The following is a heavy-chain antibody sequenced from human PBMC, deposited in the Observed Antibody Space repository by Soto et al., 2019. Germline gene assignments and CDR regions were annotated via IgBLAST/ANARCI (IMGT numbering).Heavy chain of an antibody. CDR2: IITTLGEA. J-gene: IGHJ4*02. V-gene: IGHV1-69*08. CDR1: GGTSNS. CDR3: AREGGLYHIDY. D-gene: IGHD3-16*01. Sequence: QVQPVQSGAEVKKPGSSVKVSCKTSGGTSNSISWVRQAPGQGLEWMGRIITTLGEATYAQKFQGRVTITVDRATNTAYMDLTSLRFEDTAVYFCAREGGLYHIDYWGQGTLVTVSA.